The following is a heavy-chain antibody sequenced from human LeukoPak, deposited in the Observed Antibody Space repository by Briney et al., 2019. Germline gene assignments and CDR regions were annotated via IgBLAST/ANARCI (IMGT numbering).Heavy chain of an antibody. CDR1: GGSFSGYY. CDR2: IYHSGST. V-gene: IGHV4-34*01. CDR3: ARVGIAAAGPGD. D-gene: IGHD6-13*01. Sequence: PSETLSLTCAVYGGSFSGYYWSWIRQPPGKGLEWIGYIYHSGSTYYNPSLKSRVTISVDRSKNQFSLKLSSVTAADTAVYYCARVGIAAAGPGDWGQGTLVTVSS. J-gene: IGHJ4*02.